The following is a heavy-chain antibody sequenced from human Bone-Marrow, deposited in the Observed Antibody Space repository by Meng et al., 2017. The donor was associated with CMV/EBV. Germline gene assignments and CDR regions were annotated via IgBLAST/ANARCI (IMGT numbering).Heavy chain of an antibody. CDR1: GFTFSAYG. J-gene: IGHJ6*02. CDR3: AKARVRLLSYYSDGMDL. CDR2: IRFDGSNT. D-gene: IGHD2-15*01. Sequence: GGSLRLSCAASGFTFSAYGMHWVRQAPGKGLEWVTFIRFDGSNTYYADSVKGRFTISRDNCKNTLYLQMNSLRAEDTAVYYCAKARVRLLSYYSDGMDLWGQGTTVTVSS. V-gene: IGHV3-30*02.